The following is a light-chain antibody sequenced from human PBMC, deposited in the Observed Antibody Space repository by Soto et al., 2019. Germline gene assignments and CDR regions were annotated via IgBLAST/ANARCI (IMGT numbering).Light chain of an antibody. CDR1: QTVASN. CDR3: QQYHNWPPQYT. CDR2: GAS. Sequence: EIVMTQSPASLSVSPGDGATLSCRASQTVASNLAWYQQKPRQVPRLLIHGASTRAAGVPARFSGSGSGTDFTLTISSLQSEDFAVYYCQQYHNWPPQYTFGQGTKLQIK. J-gene: IGKJ2*01. V-gene: IGKV3-15*01.